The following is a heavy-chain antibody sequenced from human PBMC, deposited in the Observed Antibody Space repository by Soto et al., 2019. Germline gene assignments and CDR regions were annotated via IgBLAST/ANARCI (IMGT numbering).Heavy chain of an antibody. J-gene: IGHJ6*02. CDR2: IIPIFGTA. CDR3: ARARATVTTFHYGMDV. Sequence: AVKVSCKASGGTFSSYAISWVRQAPGQGLEWMGGIIPIFGTANYAQKFQGRVTITADESTSTAYMELSSLRSEDTAVYYCARARATVTTFHYGMDVWGQGTTVTVYS. CDR1: GGTFSSYA. V-gene: IGHV1-69*13. D-gene: IGHD4-17*01.